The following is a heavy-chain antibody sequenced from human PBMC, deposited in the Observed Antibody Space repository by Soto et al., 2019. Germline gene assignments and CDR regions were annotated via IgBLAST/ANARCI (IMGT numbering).Heavy chain of an antibody. D-gene: IGHD1-1*01. V-gene: IGHV3-11*06. J-gene: IGHJ4*02. CDR1: GFTFSDYY. Sequence: QVQLVESGGGLVKPGGSLRLSCEGSGFTFSDYYISWIRQAPGKGLEWISYSSNSGTFSRYADSVKGRFSISRDNTKNLLYLQMNSLRAEDTAVYYCAGSGDNYNRLDYWGQGTPVTVSS. CDR2: SSNSGTFS. CDR3: AGSGDNYNRLDY.